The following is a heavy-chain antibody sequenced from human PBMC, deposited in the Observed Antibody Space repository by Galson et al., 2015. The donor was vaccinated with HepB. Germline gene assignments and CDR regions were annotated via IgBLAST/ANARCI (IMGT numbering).Heavy chain of an antibody. Sequence: SLRLSCAASGFTFSSYSMNWVRQAPGKGLEWVSYISSSSSTIYYADSVKGRFTISRDNAKNSLYLQMNSLRDEDTAVYYCARDGGNGIAAAGYFDYWGQGTLVTVSS. V-gene: IGHV3-48*02. CDR2: ISSSSSTI. CDR3: ARDGGNGIAAAGYFDY. J-gene: IGHJ4*02. D-gene: IGHD6-13*01. CDR1: GFTFSSYS.